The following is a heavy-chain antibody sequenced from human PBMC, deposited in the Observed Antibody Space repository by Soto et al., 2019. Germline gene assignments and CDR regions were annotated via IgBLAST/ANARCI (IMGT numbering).Heavy chain of an antibody. Sequence: QVQVVESGGGVVQPGRSLRLSCAASGFTFSSYGMHWVRLAPGKGLEWVADISNDGTNKYYADSVKGRFTISRDNSKNTLYLQMNSLRAEDTAVYYCARIGSYDTADFHIWGQGTMVTVSS. CDR1: GFTFSSYG. CDR3: ARIGSYDTADFHI. V-gene: IGHV3-30*03. J-gene: IGHJ3*02. CDR2: ISNDGTNK. D-gene: IGHD3-22*01.